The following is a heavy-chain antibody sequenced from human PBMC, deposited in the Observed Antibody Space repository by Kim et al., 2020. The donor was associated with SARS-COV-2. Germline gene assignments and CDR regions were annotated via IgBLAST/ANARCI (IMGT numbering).Heavy chain of an antibody. V-gene: IGHV4-59*13. D-gene: IGHD2-21*02. J-gene: IGHJ3*02. CDR2: IYYSGRT. CDR3: ARWCNSGDCSYGFDI. CDR1: GGSISGYY. Sequence: SETLSLTCTVSGGSISGYYWNWIRQPPGKGLEWIGYIYYSGRTNYNPSLKSRVTISTDTSQNQFSLKLSSVTAADTAVYYCARWCNSGDCSYGFDIWGQGTMVTVSS.